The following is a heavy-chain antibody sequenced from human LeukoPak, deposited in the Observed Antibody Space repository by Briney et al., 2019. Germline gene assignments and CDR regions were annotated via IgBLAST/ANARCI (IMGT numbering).Heavy chain of an antibody. D-gene: IGHD3-10*01. CDR3: ARSSHYYYGSGPLNAYYFYY. J-gene: IGHJ4*02. CDR1: GYSFTSYW. CDR2: IYPGDSDT. V-gene: IGHV5-51*01. Sequence: GESLKISCKGSGYSFTSYWIGWVRQMPGKGLERMGIIYPGDSDTRNSPSFQGQVTISADKSISTAYLQWSSLRASDTAMYYCARSSHYYYGSGPLNAYYFYYWGPGNLVTVSS.